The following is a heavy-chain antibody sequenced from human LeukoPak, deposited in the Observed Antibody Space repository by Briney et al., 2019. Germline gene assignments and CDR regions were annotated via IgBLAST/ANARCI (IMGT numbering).Heavy chain of an antibody. CDR2: IYSSANT. V-gene: IGHV4-4*07. D-gene: IGHD1-26*01. J-gene: IGHJ4*02. Sequence: PSETLSLTCSFSGDSIRTYYWRWLRQSPAQGLEWIGHIYSSANTDYNSSLKSRVTISVDTSKSQFYLRVSSVTATDTAVYYCARLRWQLVGPYFDYWGQGILVTVSS. CDR1: GDSIRTYY. CDR3: ARLRWQLVGPYFDY.